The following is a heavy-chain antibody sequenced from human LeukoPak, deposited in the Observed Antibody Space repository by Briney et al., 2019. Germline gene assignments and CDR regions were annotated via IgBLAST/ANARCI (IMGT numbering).Heavy chain of an antibody. CDR2: IYYSGST. D-gene: IGHD3-3*01. J-gene: IGHJ6*03. V-gene: IGHV4-39*01. CDR1: GGSISSSSYD. Sequence: SESLSLTCTVSGGSISSSSYDWGWIRQPPGKGLGWSGSIYYSGSTYYNPSLKSRVTISVDTSKNQFSLKLSSVTAADTAVYYCARIQAPYYDFWSGYYENYMDVWGKGTTVTVSS. CDR3: ARIQAPYYDFWSGYYENYMDV.